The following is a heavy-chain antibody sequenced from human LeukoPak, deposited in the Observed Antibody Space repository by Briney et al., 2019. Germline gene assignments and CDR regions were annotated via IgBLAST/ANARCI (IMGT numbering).Heavy chain of an antibody. Sequence: GRSLRLSCAASGFTFSSYGRHWVRQAPGKGLEWVAVISYDGSNKYYADSVKGRFTISRDNSKNTLYLQMNSLRAEDTAVYYCAKDAVAGANLDYWGQGTLVTVSS. J-gene: IGHJ4*02. CDR3: AKDAVAGANLDY. CDR2: ISYDGSNK. CDR1: GFTFSSYG. D-gene: IGHD6-19*01. V-gene: IGHV3-30*18.